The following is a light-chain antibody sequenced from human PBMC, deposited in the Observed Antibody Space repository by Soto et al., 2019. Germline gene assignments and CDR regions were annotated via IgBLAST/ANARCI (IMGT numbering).Light chain of an antibody. CDR3: QQYSNWPYT. J-gene: IGKJ2*01. V-gene: IGKV3-15*01. CDR1: QSVSSK. CDR2: GAS. Sequence: EIVMTQSPATLSLSPGERVALSCRASQSVSSKLAWYQQKPGQAPRLLIYGASIRATDIPARFSGSGSGTEFTLTITRLQSEDLAIFYCQQYSNWPYTFGQGTKVDIK.